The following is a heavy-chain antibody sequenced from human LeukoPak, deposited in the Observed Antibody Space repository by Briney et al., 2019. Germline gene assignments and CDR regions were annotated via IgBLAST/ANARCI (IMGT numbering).Heavy chain of an antibody. CDR2: IVPILGIA. CDR1: GGTFSSYA. J-gene: IGHJ3*02. V-gene: IGHV1-69*04. CDR3: ARADMVRGVIRAFDI. Sequence: ASVKVSCTASGGTFSSYAISWVRQAPGQGLEWMGRIVPILGIANYAQKFQGRVTITADKSTSTAYMELSSLRSEDTAVYYCARADMVRGVIRAFDIWGQGTMVTVSS. D-gene: IGHD3-10*01.